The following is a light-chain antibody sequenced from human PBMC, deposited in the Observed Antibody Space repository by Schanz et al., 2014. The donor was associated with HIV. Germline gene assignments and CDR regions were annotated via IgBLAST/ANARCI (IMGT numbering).Light chain of an antibody. CDR3: QQYATSAFT. J-gene: IGKJ3*01. CDR2: GAS. Sequence: DIVLTQSPGTLSLSPGKRATLSCRASQSFSSGSLAWYQHKPGQAPRLLIYGASSRATGIPDRFSGSGSGTDFTLTISRLEPEDFAVYFCQQYATSAFTFGPGTKVDIK. V-gene: IGKV3-20*01. CDR1: QSFSSGS.